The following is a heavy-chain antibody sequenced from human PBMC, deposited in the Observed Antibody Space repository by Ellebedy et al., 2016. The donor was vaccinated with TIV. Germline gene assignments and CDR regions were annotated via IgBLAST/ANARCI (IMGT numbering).Heavy chain of an antibody. J-gene: IGHJ2*01. D-gene: IGHD2-21*01. CDR3: AKDRVVATYWYFDL. Sequence: GGSLRLXCEASGFIFSTYGMHWVRQAPGKGLEWVSSISGSGDTTNYADSVKGRFTISRDNSKNTLYLQMNRLRADDSATYYCAKDRVVATYWYFDLWGRGTLVTVSS. CDR2: ISGSGDTT. CDR1: GFIFSTYG. V-gene: IGHV3-23*01.